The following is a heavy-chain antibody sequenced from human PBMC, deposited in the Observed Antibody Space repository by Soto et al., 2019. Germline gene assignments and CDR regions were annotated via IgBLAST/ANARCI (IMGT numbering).Heavy chain of an antibody. Sequence: QVQLQESGPGLVKPSQTLSLTCTVSGGSISSGGYYWSWIRQHPGKGLEWIGYIYYSGITYYNPSRTSRVTISVDTSKNQFFLKLSSVTAADTAVYYCARSDIVATGFDYWGQGTLVTVSS. CDR1: GGSISSGGYY. D-gene: IGHD5-12*01. V-gene: IGHV4-31*03. CDR2: IYYSGIT. J-gene: IGHJ4*02. CDR3: ARSDIVATGFDY.